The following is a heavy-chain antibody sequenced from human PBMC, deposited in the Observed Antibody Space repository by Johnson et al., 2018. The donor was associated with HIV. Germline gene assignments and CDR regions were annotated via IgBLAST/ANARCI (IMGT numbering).Heavy chain of an antibody. CDR1: GFTFSSYW. J-gene: IGHJ3*01. Sequence: VQLVESGGGLVQPGGSLRLSCAASGFTFSSYWMSWVRQAPGKGLEWVANIKQDGSEKYYVDSVKGRFTISRDNAKNSLYLQMNSLRAEDTAVYYCAKDLVHQGGPARYAFDVWGQGTTVTVSS. D-gene: IGHD6-6*01. CDR3: AKDLVHQGGPARYAFDV. V-gene: IGHV3-7*05. CDR2: IKQDGSEK.